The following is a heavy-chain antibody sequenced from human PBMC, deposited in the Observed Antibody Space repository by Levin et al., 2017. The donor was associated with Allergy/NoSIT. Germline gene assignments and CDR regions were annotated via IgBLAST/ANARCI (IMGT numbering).Heavy chain of an antibody. J-gene: IGHJ4*02. V-gene: IGHV4-59*01. CDR2: IYSSGSI. Sequence: SQTLSLTCTVSDGSISGSYWNWIRQPPGRGLEWIGYIYSSGSISYTPSLKSRVTISLDTPKNQFSLKLKSVTAADTAVYYCARGVFRYFDWLGWGQGTLVTVSS. CDR1: DGSISGSY. D-gene: IGHD3-9*01. CDR3: ARGVFRYFDWLG.